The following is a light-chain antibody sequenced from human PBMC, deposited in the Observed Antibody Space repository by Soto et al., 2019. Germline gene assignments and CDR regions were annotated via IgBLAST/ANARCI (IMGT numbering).Light chain of an antibody. V-gene: IGKV1-5*01. Sequence: IMMNQSPSTLSASVGDRVTITCRASQSISSWLAWYQQKPGKAPKLLIYDASSLESGVPSRFSGSGSGTEFTLTISSLQPYDFTTYYCQQYNSYSFSFGQGTRP. CDR3: QQYNSYSFS. CDR1: QSISSW. J-gene: IGKJ5*01. CDR2: DAS.